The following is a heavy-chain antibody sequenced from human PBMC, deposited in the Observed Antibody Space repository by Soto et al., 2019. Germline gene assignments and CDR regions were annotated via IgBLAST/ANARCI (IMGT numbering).Heavy chain of an antibody. Sequence: SVKVSCKASGGTFSSFAISWVRQAPGQGLEWMGGIIPIFGTANYAQKFQGRVTITADESTSTAYMELSSLRSEDTAVYYCARDGDSGYDYPVDAFDIWGQGTMVTVSS. D-gene: IGHD5-12*01. CDR2: IIPIFGTA. J-gene: IGHJ3*02. V-gene: IGHV1-69*13. CDR1: GGTFSSFA. CDR3: ARDGDSGYDYPVDAFDI.